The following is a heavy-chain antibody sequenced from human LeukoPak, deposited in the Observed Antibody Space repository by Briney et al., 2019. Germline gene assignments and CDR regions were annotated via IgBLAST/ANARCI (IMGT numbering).Heavy chain of an antibody. D-gene: IGHD6-19*01. V-gene: IGHV3-30*18. J-gene: IGHJ4*02. CDR1: GFTFSSYG. Sequence: GGSLRLSCAASGFTFSSYGMHWVRQAPGKGLEWVAIKSHDGTNKYYADSVKGRFTVSRDNSKNTLYLQMNSLRGEDTAVYYCAKAPWGTTVAANYWGQGALVTVSS. CDR3: AKAPWGTTVAANY. CDR2: KSHDGTNK.